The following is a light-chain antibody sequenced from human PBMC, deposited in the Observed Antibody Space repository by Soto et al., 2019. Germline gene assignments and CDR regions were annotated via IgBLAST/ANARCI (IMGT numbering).Light chain of an antibody. CDR2: SDT. V-gene: IGLV3-21*01. CDR3: QVWDSGSAHVL. J-gene: IGLJ2*01. Sequence: SYELTQPPSVSVAPGETARISCGGNNIRSKGVHWYQQKPGQAPVLVIYSDTDLPPVIPERFSGSNSANMATLTISRVEAGDEADHYCQVWDSGSAHVLFGGGTKLTVL. CDR1: NIRSKG.